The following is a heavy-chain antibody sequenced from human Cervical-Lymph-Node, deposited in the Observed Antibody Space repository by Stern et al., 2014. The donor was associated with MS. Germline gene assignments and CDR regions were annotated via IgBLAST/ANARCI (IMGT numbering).Heavy chain of an antibody. CDR3: ARDRTNMGYYYGMDV. D-gene: IGHD1-26*01. CDR1: GGTFSSYA. J-gene: IGHJ6*02. V-gene: IGHV1-69*01. CDR2: IIPIFGTA. Sequence: QMQLVQSRAEVKKPGSSVKVSCKASGGTFSSYAISWVRQAPGQGLEWMGGIIPIFGTANYAQKFQGGVTITADESTSTAYMELSSLRSEDTAVYYCARDRTNMGYYYGMDVWGQGTTVTVSS.